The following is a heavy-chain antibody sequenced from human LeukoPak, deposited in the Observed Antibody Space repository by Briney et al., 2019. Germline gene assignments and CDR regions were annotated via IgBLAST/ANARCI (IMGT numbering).Heavy chain of an antibody. CDR2: ISWNSGSI. D-gene: IGHD5-12*01. CDR1: GFTFDDYA. Sequence: QPGRSLRLSCAAAGFTFDDYAMHWVRQAPGKGLEWVSGISWNSGSIGYADSVKGRFTISRDNAKNSLYLQMNSLRAEDTALYYCAKGPPYDAPYYFDSWGQGTLVTVSS. V-gene: IGHV3-9*01. J-gene: IGHJ4*02. CDR3: AKGPPYDAPYYFDS.